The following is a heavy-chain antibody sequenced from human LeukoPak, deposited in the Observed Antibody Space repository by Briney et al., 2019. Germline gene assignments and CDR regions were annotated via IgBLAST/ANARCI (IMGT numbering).Heavy chain of an antibody. CDR3: ARDGSTYYYDSTFDY. D-gene: IGHD3-22*01. Sequence: SVKVSCKASGGTFSSYAISWVRQAPGQGLEWMGGIIPIFGTANYAQKFQGRVTITADKSTSTAYMELSRLRSDDTAVYYCARDGSTYYYDSTFDYWGQGTLVTVSS. CDR2: IIPIFGTA. CDR1: GGTFSSYA. J-gene: IGHJ4*02. V-gene: IGHV1-69*06.